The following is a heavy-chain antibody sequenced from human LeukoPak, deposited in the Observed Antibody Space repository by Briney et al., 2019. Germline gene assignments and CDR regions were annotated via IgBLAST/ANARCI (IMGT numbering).Heavy chain of an antibody. V-gene: IGHV3-30*18. J-gene: IGHJ3*02. CDR1: GFIFDDFV. CDR2: ISYDGSNK. Sequence: GRSLRLSCAASGFIFDDFVMHWVRQAPGKGLEWVAVISYDGSNKYYADSVKGRFTISRDNSKNTLYLQMNSLRAEDTAVYYCAKDNWNDAAEDAFDIWGQGTMVTVSS. CDR3: AKDNWNDAAEDAFDI. D-gene: IGHD1-1*01.